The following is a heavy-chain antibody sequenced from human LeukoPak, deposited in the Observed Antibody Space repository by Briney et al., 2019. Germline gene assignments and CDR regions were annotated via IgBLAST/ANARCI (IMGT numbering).Heavy chain of an antibody. D-gene: IGHD2-2*01. CDR1: GFIFSNYD. CDR2: IKSKTDGGTT. J-gene: IGHJ5*02. Sequence: GGSLRLSCAASGFIFSNYDMRWVRQAPGKGLEWVGRIKSKTDGGTTDYAAPVKGRFTISRDDSKNTLYLQMNSLKTEDTAVYYCTTAPSSTSWFDPWGQGTLVTVSS. CDR3: TTAPSSTSWFDP. V-gene: IGHV3-15*01.